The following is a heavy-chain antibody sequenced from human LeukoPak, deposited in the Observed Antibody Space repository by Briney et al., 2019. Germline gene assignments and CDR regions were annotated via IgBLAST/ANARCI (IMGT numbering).Heavy chain of an antibody. Sequence: SETLSLTCTVSGGSISSSGYYWGWIRQPPGKGLEWIGSIYYSGSTYYNPSLKSRVTISIDTSKNQFSLKLSSVTAADTAVYYCARGGGYSYGYRWYFDLWGRGTLVTVSS. CDR1: GGSISSSGYY. CDR2: IYYSGST. D-gene: IGHD5-18*01. J-gene: IGHJ2*01. V-gene: IGHV4-39*07. CDR3: ARGGGYSYGYRWYFDL.